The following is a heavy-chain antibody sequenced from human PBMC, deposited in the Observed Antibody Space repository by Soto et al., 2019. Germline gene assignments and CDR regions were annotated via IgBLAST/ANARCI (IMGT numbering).Heavy chain of an antibody. J-gene: IGHJ4*02. CDR3: AKAEYSSSSDYYFDY. D-gene: IGHD6-6*01. CDR1: GFTFDDYT. V-gene: IGHV3-43*01. Sequence: PGGSLRLSCAASGFTFDDYTMHWVRQAPGKGLEWVSLISWDGGSTYYADSVKGRFTISRDNSKNSLYLQMNSLRTEDTALYYCAKAEYSSSSDYYFDYWGQGTLVTVSS. CDR2: ISWDGGST.